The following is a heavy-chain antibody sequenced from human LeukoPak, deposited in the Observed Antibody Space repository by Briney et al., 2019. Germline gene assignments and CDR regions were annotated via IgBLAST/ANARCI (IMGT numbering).Heavy chain of an antibody. CDR1: GGSISNYY. J-gene: IGHJ5*01. Sequence: PSETLSLTCTVSGGSISNYYWSWIRQPAGKGLEWIGRIHSSGSTNYNPSLKSRVTISVDKSKNQFSRRLSSVIAADTAVYFCARDRCEGYCTSFDSWGQGTLVTVSS. CDR3: ARDRCEGYCTSFDS. V-gene: IGHV4-4*07. CDR2: IHSSGST. D-gene: IGHD2-8*01.